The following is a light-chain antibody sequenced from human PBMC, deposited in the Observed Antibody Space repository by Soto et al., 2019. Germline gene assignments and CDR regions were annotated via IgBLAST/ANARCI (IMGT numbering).Light chain of an antibody. J-gene: IGKJ1*01. CDR1: QSVSSN. Sequence: EIVMTQSPATLSVSPGERATLSCRASQSVSSNLAWYQQKPGQAPRLLIYGASTRATGIPARFSGSGSGTELTLTISSLQSEDFAFYYCQQYNNWPRTFGQGTKVDI. V-gene: IGKV3-15*01. CDR3: QQYNNWPRT. CDR2: GAS.